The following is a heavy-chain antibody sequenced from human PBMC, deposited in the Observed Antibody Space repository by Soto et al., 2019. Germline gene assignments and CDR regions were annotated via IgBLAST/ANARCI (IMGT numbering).Heavy chain of an antibody. CDR1: GFTFRRYN. V-gene: IGHV3-64*02. D-gene: IGHD2-15*01. J-gene: IGHJ4*02. CDR2: ISRSGDRT. CDR3: ARARCSSGKCYYFDY. Sequence: EVQLVESGEGLVQPGGSLRLSCAASGFTFRRYNIHWIRQAPGKGLEFVSAISRSGDRTYYADSVKGRFTITRDNSQNTVWLEMGSLRAEDLAVYYGARARCSSGKCYYFDYWGRGALVPVSS.